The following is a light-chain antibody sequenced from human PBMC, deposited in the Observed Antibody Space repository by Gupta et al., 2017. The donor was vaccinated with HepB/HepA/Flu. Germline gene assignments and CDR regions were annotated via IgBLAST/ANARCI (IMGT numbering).Light chain of an antibody. V-gene: IGLV3-1*01. Sequence: SYELAQPPSVSVYPGQTASITCSGDKLGDKYGSWYQQRPGQSPVLIIYQDNKRTAGIPERFSGSNSENTATLTISGTEAVDEDDYFCQVRVSNTVVFGPGTTLTVL. J-gene: IGLJ1*01. CDR2: QDN. CDR1: KLGDKY. CDR3: QVRVSNTVV.